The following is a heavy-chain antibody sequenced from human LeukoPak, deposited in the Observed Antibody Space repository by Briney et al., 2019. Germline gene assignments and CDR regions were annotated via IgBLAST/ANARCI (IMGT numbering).Heavy chain of an antibody. CDR3: ARASPGWEVVPAPGGVLDP. CDR2: INPNSGGT. Sequence: ASVKVSCKASGYTFTGYYMHWVRQAPGQGLEWMGWINPNSGGTNYAQKFQGRVTMTRDTSISTAYMELSRLRSDDTAVYYCARASPGWEVVPAPGGVLDPWGQGTLVTVSS. D-gene: IGHD2-2*01. J-gene: IGHJ5*02. CDR1: GYTFTGYY. V-gene: IGHV1-2*02.